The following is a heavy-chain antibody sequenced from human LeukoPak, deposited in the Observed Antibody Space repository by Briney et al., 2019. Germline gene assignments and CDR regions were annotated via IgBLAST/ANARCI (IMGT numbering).Heavy chain of an antibody. V-gene: IGHV3-21*01. J-gene: IGHJ4*02. D-gene: IGHD1-1*01. CDR1: GFTFSSYS. CDR2: ISTSSSYI. Sequence: GGSLRLSCAASGFTFSSYSMNWVRQAPGKGLEWVSFISTSSSYIYYADSLKGRFTISRDNAKKSLYLQMNNLRAEDTAVYYCARDQDWNDRGGLDYWGQGTLVTVSS. CDR3: ARDQDWNDRGGLDY.